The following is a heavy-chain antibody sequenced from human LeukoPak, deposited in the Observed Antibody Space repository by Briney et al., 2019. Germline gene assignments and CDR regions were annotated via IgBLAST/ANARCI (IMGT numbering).Heavy chain of an antibody. V-gene: IGHV3-48*01. CDR3: ARGYFSSWYMNWFDP. Sequence: GGSLRLSCAASGFTFSTYSMNWVRQAPGKGLEWVSYISSSSSTIYNADSVKGRFAISRDNAKNSLYLQMNSLRAEDTAVYYCARGYFSSWYMNWFDPWGQGTLVTVSS. D-gene: IGHD6-13*01. J-gene: IGHJ5*02. CDR2: ISSSSSTI. CDR1: GFTFSTYS.